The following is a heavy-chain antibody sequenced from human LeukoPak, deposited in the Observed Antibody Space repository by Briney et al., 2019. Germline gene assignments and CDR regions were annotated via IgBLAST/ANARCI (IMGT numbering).Heavy chain of an antibody. J-gene: IGHJ4*02. V-gene: IGHV4-34*01. CDR2: INHSGTT. CDR1: GESFSGYY. CDR3: ARGKYDSGGYYLDY. Sequence: SETLSLTCAVYGESFSGYYWSWIRQPPGKGLTWIGEINHSGTTNYNPSLKSRVTISLDTSKSQFSLMLSPVTAADTAVYYCARGKYDSGGYYLDYWGQGTLVTVSS. D-gene: IGHD3-22*01.